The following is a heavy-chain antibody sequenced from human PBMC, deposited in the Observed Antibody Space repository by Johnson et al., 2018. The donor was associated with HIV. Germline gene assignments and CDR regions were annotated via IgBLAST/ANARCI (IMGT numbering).Heavy chain of an antibody. CDR1: GFTFSDYY. CDR3: ARDKDYGGNHDAFDI. Sequence: QVQLVEFGGGVVQPGGSLRLSCAASGFTFSDYYMSWIRQAAGKGLECVAVISYDGSNKYYADSVKGRFTISRDNSKNTLYLQMESLRADDTALYYCARDKDYGGNHDAFDIWGQGTMVTVSS. D-gene: IGHD4-23*01. J-gene: IGHJ3*02. V-gene: IGHV3-30*19. CDR2: ISYDGSNK.